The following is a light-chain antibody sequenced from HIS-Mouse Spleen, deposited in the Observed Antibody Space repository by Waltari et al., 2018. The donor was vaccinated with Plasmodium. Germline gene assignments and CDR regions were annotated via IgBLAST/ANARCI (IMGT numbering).Light chain of an antibody. J-gene: IGKJ2*01. CDR2: WAS. V-gene: IGKV4-1*01. CDR3: QQYYSTPYT. Sequence: DIVMTQSPDSLAVSLGERATINCKSSQSVLYSSNNKNYLALYQQKPGQPPKLRIYWASTRESGVPDRFSCSGSGTDFTLTSSSLQAEDVAVYYCQQYYSTPYTFGQGTKLEIK. CDR1: QSVLYSSNNKNY.